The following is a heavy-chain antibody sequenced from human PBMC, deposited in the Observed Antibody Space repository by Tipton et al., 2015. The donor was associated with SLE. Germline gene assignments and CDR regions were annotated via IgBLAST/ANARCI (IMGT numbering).Heavy chain of an antibody. CDR1: GGSISSGGYY. V-gene: IGHV4-31*03. D-gene: IGHD4-17*01. J-gene: IGHJ6*02. CDR3: AREVHDYGDYYGMDV. CDR2: IYYSGST. Sequence: TLSLTCTVSGGSISSGGYYWSWIRQHPGKGLEWIGYIYYSGSTYYNPSLKSRVTISVDTSKNQFSLKLSSVTAADTAVYYCAREVHDYGDYYGMDVWGQGTTVTVSS.